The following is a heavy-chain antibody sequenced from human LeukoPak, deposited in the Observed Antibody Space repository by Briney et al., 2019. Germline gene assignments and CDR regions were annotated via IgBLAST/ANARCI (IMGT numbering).Heavy chain of an antibody. V-gene: IGHV1-69*13. CDR1: GCTFTNYP. J-gene: IGHJ4*02. CDR3: ARGNYPPQFDY. D-gene: IGHD1-7*01. Sequence: SVPDSFMACGCTFTNYPISWLRQAPGQGLEGMGGIIPIFGTANYAQKFQGRVTITAYESTSTAYMELSSLRSEDTAVYCCARGNYPPQFDYWGQGTLVTVSS. CDR2: IIPIFGTA.